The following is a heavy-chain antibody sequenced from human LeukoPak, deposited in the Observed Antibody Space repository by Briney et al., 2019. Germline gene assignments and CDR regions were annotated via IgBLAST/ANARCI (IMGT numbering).Heavy chain of an antibody. V-gene: IGHV1-2*02. J-gene: IGHJ5*02. Sequence: ASVKVSCKPSGYTFTAYYLHWVRQAPGQGLEWMGWINPTSGATHYAQEFQGRVIMTRDTSISTAYMELSRLTSDDTAVYYCAREGVAEPDTNWFDPWGQGTLVTVSS. CDR2: INPTSGAT. CDR3: AREGVAEPDTNWFDP. CDR1: GYTFTAYY. D-gene: IGHD2-15*01.